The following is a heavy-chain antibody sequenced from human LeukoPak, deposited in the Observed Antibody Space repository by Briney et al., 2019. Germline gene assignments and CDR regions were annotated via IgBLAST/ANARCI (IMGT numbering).Heavy chain of an antibody. CDR1: GVTFSRYA. CDR3: AINLRGGYNYGHGDY. D-gene: IGHD5-18*01. J-gene: IGHJ4*02. CDR2: ISATGRRT. V-gene: IGHV3-23*01. Sequence: GGSLRLSCVASGVTFSRYAINWVRQAPGKGLEWVSAISATGRRTDYAGSVKGRFSSSRDNSKNTLYLQMHSLRAEDTAVYYCAINLRGGYNYGHGDYWGQGTLVTVSS.